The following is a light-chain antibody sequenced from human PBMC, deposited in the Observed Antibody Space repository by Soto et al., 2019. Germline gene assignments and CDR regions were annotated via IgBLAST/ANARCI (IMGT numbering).Light chain of an antibody. Sequence: EIVLTQSPGTLSLSPGERATLSCTASQSVSSSYLAWYQQKPGQAPRLLIYGASSRATGIPDRFSGSGSGRDFTLTISRLEPEDFEVYYCQQYGSSPRTFGQGTKVEIK. CDR1: QSVSSSY. V-gene: IGKV3-20*01. CDR3: QQYGSSPRT. J-gene: IGKJ1*01. CDR2: GAS.